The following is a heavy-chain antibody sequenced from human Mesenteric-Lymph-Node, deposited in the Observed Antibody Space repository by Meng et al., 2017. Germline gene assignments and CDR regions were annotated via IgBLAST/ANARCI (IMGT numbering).Heavy chain of an antibody. CDR1: GGSLSSRDW. V-gene: IGHV4-4*02. CDR2: TYYSGST. J-gene: IGHJ4*02. Sequence: QWQEVGPGLLKPSGTLPLTGAVSGGSLSSRDWWSWVRQPPGKGLEWIGSTYYSGSTYYNPSLRSRVTMSLDTSKNQFSLKLSSVTATDTAVYYCARHDGGYGDYFDHWGQGTLVTVSS. D-gene: IGHD5-12*01. CDR3: ARHDGGYGDYFDH.